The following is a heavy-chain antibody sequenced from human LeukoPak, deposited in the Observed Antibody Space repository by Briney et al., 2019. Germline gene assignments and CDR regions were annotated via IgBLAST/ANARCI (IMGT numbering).Heavy chain of an antibody. CDR2: VFYTGST. CDR1: GGSISGNY. J-gene: IGHJ4*02. CDR3: ARAVAVAGTFKFDF. D-gene: IGHD6-19*01. Sequence: SETLSLTCTVCGGSISGNYWTWIRQPPGKGLDYIGHVFYTGSTNYSPSLKSRVTISIDTSKSHFSLKLTSVTAADTAVYYCARAVAVAGTFKFDFWGQGTLVTVSS. V-gene: IGHV4-59*01.